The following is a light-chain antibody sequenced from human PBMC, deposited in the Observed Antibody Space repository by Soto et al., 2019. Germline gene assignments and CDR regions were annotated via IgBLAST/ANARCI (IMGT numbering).Light chain of an antibody. V-gene: IGKV1-33*01. CDR2: DAS. CDR1: QSISSY. CDR3: QQYDNLPFT. J-gene: IGKJ3*01. Sequence: DIQMPQSPSFLFASVVDRNTSTCWASQSISSYLNWYKQKPGKAPKVLIYDASNLETGVPPRFSGTGSGTDFTFTISSLQPEDIATYYCQQYDNLPFTFGPGTKVDI.